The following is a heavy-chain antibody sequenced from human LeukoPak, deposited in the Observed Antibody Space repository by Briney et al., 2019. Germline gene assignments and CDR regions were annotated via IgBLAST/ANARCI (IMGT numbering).Heavy chain of an antibody. Sequence: GGSLRLSCAASEFSVGSNYMTWVRQAPGKGLEWVSLIYSGGSTYYADSVKGRFTISRDNSKNTLYLQMNSLRAEDTAVYYCAEFKRIWFGELSGYFDYWGQGTLVTVSS. V-gene: IGHV3-66*01. CDR1: EFSVGSNY. D-gene: IGHD3-10*01. J-gene: IGHJ4*02. CDR3: AEFKRIWFGELSGYFDY. CDR2: IYSGGST.